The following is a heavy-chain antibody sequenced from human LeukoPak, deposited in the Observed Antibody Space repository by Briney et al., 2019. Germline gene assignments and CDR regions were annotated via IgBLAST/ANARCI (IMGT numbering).Heavy chain of an antibody. CDR3: ARGWYQLLHNWFDP. CDR2: ISYDGSNK. Sequence: GGSLRLSCAASGFTFSSYALHWVRQAPGKGLEWVAVISYDGSNKYYADSVKGRFTISRDNSKNTLYLQMNSLRAEDTAVYYCARGWYQLLHNWFDPWGQGTLVTVSS. J-gene: IGHJ5*02. D-gene: IGHD2-2*01. CDR1: GFTFSSYA. V-gene: IGHV3-30-3*01.